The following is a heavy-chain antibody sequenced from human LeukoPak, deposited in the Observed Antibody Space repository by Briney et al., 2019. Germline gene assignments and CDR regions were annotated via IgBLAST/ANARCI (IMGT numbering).Heavy chain of an antibody. Sequence: GGSLRLSCAASGFTFSTYSMNWVRQAPGKGLEWISYITSSSSAIYYSDSVKGRFTVSRDNAKNSLYLQMNSLRAEDTAVYYCARDNRGYDYWGQGTLVTVSS. V-gene: IGHV3-48*04. D-gene: IGHD5-12*01. CDR3: ARDNRGYDY. J-gene: IGHJ4*02. CDR1: GFTFSTYS. CDR2: ITSSSSAI.